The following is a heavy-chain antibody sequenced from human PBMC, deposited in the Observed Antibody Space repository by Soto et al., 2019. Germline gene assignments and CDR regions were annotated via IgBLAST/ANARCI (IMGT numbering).Heavy chain of an antibody. Sequence: GASVKVSCKASGGTFSSYAISWVRQAPGQGLEWMGGIIPIFGTANYAQKFQGRVTITADESTSTAHMELSSLRSEDTAVYYCARVRRYYYDSSGYYYHYGMDVWGQGTTVTVSS. J-gene: IGHJ6*02. CDR1: GGTFSSYA. CDR3: ARVRRYYYDSSGYYYHYGMDV. V-gene: IGHV1-69*13. CDR2: IIPIFGTA. D-gene: IGHD3-22*01.